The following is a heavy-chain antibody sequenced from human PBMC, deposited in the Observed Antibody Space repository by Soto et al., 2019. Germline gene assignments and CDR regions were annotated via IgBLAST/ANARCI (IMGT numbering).Heavy chain of an antibody. Sequence: GASVKVSCKASGYTFTSYDINWVRQATGQGLEWMGWMNTNSGNTGYAQKFQGRVTMTRNTSISTVYMELSSLRSEDTAVYYCARAATYYDFWSGYLNWFDPWGQGTLVTVS. D-gene: IGHD3-3*01. CDR1: GYTFTSYD. CDR2: MNTNSGNT. CDR3: ARAATYYDFWSGYLNWFDP. V-gene: IGHV1-8*01. J-gene: IGHJ5*02.